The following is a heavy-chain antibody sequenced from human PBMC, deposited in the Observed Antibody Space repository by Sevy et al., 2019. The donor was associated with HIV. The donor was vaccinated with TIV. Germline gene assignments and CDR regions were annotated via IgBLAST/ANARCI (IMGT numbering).Heavy chain of an antibody. CDR2: ISYDGSNK. CDR3: ARDVLGYCSSTSCYSSRDFDY. CDR1: GFTFSSYA. Sequence: GESLKISCADSGFTFSSYAMHWVRQAPGKGLEWVAVISYDGSNKYYADSVKGRFTISRDNSKNTLYLQMNSLRAEDTAVYYCARDVLGYCSSTSCYSSRDFDYWGQGTLVTVSS. V-gene: IGHV3-30*04. J-gene: IGHJ4*02. D-gene: IGHD2-2*02.